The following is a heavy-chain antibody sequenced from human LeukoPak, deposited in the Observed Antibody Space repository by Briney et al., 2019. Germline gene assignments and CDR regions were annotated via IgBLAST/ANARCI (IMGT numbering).Heavy chain of an antibody. Sequence: SVKVSCKASGGTFSSYSISWVRQAPGQGLEWMGRIIRVLGSVTYAQKFQDRLTIIGDKATNTAYMELSSLRSEDTAVYYCATERYNWNSLMDALEFWGQGTMVTVSS. J-gene: IGHJ3*01. V-gene: IGHV1-69*04. CDR3: ATERYNWNSLMDALEF. D-gene: IGHD1-20*01. CDR2: IIRVLGSV. CDR1: GGTFSSYS.